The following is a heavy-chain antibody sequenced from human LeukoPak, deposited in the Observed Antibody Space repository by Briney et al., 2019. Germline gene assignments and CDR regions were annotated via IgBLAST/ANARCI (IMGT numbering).Heavy chain of an antibody. J-gene: IGHJ6*02. CDR1: GFTFSSYA. D-gene: IGHD3-22*01. CDR2: ISGSGGST. V-gene: IGHV3-23*01. Sequence: GGSLRLSCAASGFTFSSYAMSWVRQAPGKGLEWVSAISGSGGSTYYADSVKGRFTISRDNSKNTLYLQMNSLRAEDTAVYYCAKETNYCDSSGYTYYYYGMDVWGQGTTVTVSS. CDR3: AKETNYCDSSGYTYYYYGMDV.